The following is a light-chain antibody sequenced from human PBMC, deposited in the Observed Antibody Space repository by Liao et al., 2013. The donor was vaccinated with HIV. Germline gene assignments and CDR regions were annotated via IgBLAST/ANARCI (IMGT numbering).Light chain of an antibody. CDR2: KDS. J-gene: IGLJ1*01. CDR3: QAWDTNTASYV. CDR1: VLAKNY. Sequence: SYELTQPSSVSVSPGQTARITCSGDVLAKNYARWFQQKPGQAPVVMTYKDSERPSGIPERFSGSNSGNTATLTISGTQAMDEADFYCQAWDTNTASYVFGTGTKVTVL. V-gene: IGLV3-27*01.